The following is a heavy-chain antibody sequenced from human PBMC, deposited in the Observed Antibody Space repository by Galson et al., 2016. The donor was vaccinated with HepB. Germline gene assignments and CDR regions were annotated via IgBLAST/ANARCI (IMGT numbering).Heavy chain of an antibody. V-gene: IGHV5-51*01. CDR3: ARGPSVDYLDRLLGFGWFDP. CDR2: IYPDDSDT. J-gene: IGHJ5*02. CDR1: GYNFTNYW. D-gene: IGHD3-9*01. Sequence: QSGAEVKKPGESLKISCKGSGYNFTNYWIGWVRQMPGKGLEWMGIIYPDDSDTKYSPSFQGQVTISADKSISTAYPQWSGLKASDTAMYYCARGPSVDYLDRLLGFGWFDPWGQGTLVTVSS.